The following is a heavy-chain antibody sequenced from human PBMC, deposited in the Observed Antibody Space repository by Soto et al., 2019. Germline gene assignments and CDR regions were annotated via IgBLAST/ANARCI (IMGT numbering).Heavy chain of an antibody. CDR2: IYYSGST. CDR3: TRHQRELLSSFDY. J-gene: IGHJ4*02. V-gene: IGHV4-59*08. Sequence: PSETLSLTCTVSGGSISSYYWSWIRQPPGKGLEWIGYIYYSGSTNYNPSLKSRVTISVDTSKNQFSLKLSSVTAADTAVYYCTRHQRELLSSFDYWGQGTLVTVSS. CDR1: GGSISSYY. D-gene: IGHD3-10*01.